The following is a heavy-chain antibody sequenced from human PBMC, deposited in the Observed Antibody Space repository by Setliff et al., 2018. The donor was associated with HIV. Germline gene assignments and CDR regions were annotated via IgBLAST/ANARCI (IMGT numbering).Heavy chain of an antibody. CDR3: ARVFPPTRGAPFGIPPGAFDI. V-gene: IGHV4-4*07. CDR2: IYTSGSI. Sequence: LSLTCSVSGGSMSSYYWSWIRQTASKGLEWIGRIYTSGSIIYNPSLRSRVTMSVDTSKNQFSLKLSSVTAADTAVYYCARVFPPTRGAPFGIPPGAFDIWGQGTMVTV. CDR1: GGSMSSYY. D-gene: IGHD2-21*01. J-gene: IGHJ3*02.